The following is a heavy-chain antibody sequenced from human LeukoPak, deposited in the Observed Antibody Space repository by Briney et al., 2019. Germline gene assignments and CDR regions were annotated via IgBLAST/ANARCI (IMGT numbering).Heavy chain of an antibody. CDR1: GGSFSGYY. J-gene: IGHJ4*02. CDR2: INHSGSI. V-gene: IGHV4-34*01. Sequence: SETLSLTCAVYGGSFSGYYWSWIRQPPGKGLEWIGEINHSGSINYNPSLKSRVTISVDTSKNQFSLKLSSVTAADTAVYYCARGPYCSGGSCYLIYYFDYWGQGTLVTVSS. D-gene: IGHD2-15*01. CDR3: ARGPYCSGGSCYLIYYFDY.